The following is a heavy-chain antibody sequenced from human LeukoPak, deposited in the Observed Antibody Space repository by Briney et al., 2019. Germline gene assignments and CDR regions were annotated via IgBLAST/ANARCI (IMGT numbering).Heavy chain of an antibody. CDR2: ITGGGDST. V-gene: IGHV3-23*01. D-gene: IGHD4-23*01. CDR1: GFTFSSYA. J-gene: IGHJ4*02. CDR3: ARGRPHGNDY. Sequence: GGSLRLSCAASGFTFSSYAMTWVRQAPGKGLEWVSIITGGGDSTYYADSVKGRFSISRDNAKNTLYLQMNSLRVEDTAVYYCARGRPHGNDYWGQGTLVTVSS.